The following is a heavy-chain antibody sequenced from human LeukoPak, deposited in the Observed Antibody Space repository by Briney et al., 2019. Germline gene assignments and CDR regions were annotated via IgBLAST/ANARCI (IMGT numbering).Heavy chain of an antibody. J-gene: IGHJ4*02. CDR2: ITAYNDNT. V-gene: IGHV1-18*01. D-gene: IGHD3-10*01. CDR1: GYTFTSYG. Sequence: ASVKVSCKASGYTFTSYGISWVRQAPGQGLEWMGWITAYNDNTNYAQKLQGRVTMTTDTSTSTAYMELRSLRSDDTSVYYCARALLWFGEPSHIDYWGQGTLVTASS. CDR3: ARALLWFGEPSHIDY.